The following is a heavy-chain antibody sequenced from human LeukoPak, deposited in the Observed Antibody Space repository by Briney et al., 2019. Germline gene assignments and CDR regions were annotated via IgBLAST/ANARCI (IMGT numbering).Heavy chain of an antibody. CDR1: GYTFTSYG. V-gene: IGHV1-18*01. CDR2: ISAYNGNT. Sequence: ASVKVSCKASGYTFTSYGISWVRQAPGQGLEWMGWISAYNGNTNYAQKLQDRVTMTTDTSTSTAYMELRSLRSDDTAVYYCARDRALGGQRVVPAAISNYYGMDVWGQGTTVTVSS. J-gene: IGHJ6*02. D-gene: IGHD2-2*01. CDR3: ARDRALGGQRVVPAAISNYYGMDV.